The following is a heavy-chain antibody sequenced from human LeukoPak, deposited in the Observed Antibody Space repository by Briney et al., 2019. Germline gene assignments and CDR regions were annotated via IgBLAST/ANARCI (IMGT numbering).Heavy chain of an antibody. CDR2: IKQDGSEK. Sequence: GGSLRLSCAASGFTFSSYWMSWVRQAPGKGLEWVANIKQDGSEKYYVDSVKGRFTISRDNAKNSLYLQMNSLRAEDTAVYYCARDDCSSTSCYHNWFDPWGQGTLVTVSS. CDR1: GFTFSSYW. CDR3: ARDDCSSTSCYHNWFDP. V-gene: IGHV3-7*01. D-gene: IGHD2-2*01. J-gene: IGHJ5*02.